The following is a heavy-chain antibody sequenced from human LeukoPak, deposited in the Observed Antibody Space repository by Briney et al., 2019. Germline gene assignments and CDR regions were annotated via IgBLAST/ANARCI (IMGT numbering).Heavy chain of an antibody. V-gene: IGHV1-2*02. CDR3: ARDIFTVPARNAFDI. Sequence: ASVKVSCKASRYTFTGYYMHWVRQAPGQGLEWMGWINPNSSGTSYARKFQGRVTMTRDTSINTAYMELSSLISDDTAVYYCARDIFTVPARNAFDIWGQGTMVTVSS. CDR1: RYTFTGYY. CDR2: INPNSSGT. J-gene: IGHJ3*02. D-gene: IGHD2-2*01.